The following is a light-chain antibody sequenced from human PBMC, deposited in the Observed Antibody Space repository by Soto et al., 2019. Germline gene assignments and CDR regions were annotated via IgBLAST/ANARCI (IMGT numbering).Light chain of an antibody. CDR1: SSNIGSNY. CDR2: DNS. Sequence: QSVLTQPPSVSAAPGQKVTISCSGSSSNIGSNYVSWYQHVPGTAPKRVIYDNSDRPSGIPDRFSGSKSGTSATLDITGLQTGDEADYYCGTWDSSLRAVVFGGGTKLTVL. V-gene: IGLV1-51*01. CDR3: GTWDSSLRAVV. J-gene: IGLJ3*02.